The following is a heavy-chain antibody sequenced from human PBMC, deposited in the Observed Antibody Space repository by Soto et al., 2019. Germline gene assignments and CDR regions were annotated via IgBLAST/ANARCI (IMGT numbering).Heavy chain of an antibody. D-gene: IGHD4-17*01. CDR3: ASRSPSEYGDYGRAFDI. CDR1: GGSISSHY. CDR2: IYYSGST. J-gene: IGHJ3*02. V-gene: IGHV4-59*08. Sequence: PSETLSLTCTVSGGSISSHYCRWLRQPPRKGLEWIGYIYYSGSTNYNPSLKSRVTISVDTSKNQFSLKLSSVTAADTAVYYCASRSPSEYGDYGRAFDICGEGTMVTV.